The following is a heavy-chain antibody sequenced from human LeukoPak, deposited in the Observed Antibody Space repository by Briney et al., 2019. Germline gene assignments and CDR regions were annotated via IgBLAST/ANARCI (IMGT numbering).Heavy chain of an antibody. Sequence: PSETLSLTCAVYGGSFSSYYWSWIRQPPGKGLEWIGEINHSGSTNYNPSLKSRVTISVDTSKDQFSLKLSSVTAADTAVYYCVRYCSSTSCDRGGFDPWGQGTLVTVSS. D-gene: IGHD2-2*01. J-gene: IGHJ5*02. V-gene: IGHV4-34*01. CDR2: INHSGST. CDR3: VRYCSSTSCDRGGFDP. CDR1: GGSFSSYY.